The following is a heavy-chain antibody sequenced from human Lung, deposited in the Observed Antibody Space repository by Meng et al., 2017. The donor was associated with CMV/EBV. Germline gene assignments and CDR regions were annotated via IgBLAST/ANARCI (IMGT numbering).Heavy chain of an antibody. V-gene: IGHV3-11*01. Sequence: GGSLRLSXAASGFTFSDFYMTWIRQAPGKGLEWVSYISKRGDTIYYADSLKGRFTISRDNAENSLYLHMNSLRAEDTAVYYCARDCSSPSCGGNYFDYWGQGTLVTFSS. J-gene: IGHJ4*02. CDR1: GFTFSDFY. D-gene: IGHD2-2*01. CDR3: ARDCSSPSCGGNYFDY. CDR2: ISKRGDTI.